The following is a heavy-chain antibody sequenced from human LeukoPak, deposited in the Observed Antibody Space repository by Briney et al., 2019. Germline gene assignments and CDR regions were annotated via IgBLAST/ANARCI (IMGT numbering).Heavy chain of an antibody. V-gene: IGHV4-34*01. CDR3: ANLVGYNYNWFDP. CDR1: GASVSSGYY. CDR2: INHSGST. J-gene: IGHJ5*02. D-gene: IGHD5-18*01. Sequence: SETLSLTCNVSGASVSSGYYWSWIRQPPGKGLEWIGEINHSGSTNYNPSLKSRVTISVDTSKNQFSLKLSSVTAADTAVYYCANLVGYNYNWFDPWGQGTLVTVSS.